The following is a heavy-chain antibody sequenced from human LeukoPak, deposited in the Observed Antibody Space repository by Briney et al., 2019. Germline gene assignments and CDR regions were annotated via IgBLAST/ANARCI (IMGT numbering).Heavy chain of an antibody. CDR1: GGSFGDYY. J-gene: IGHJ4*02. V-gene: IGHV4-34*01. CDR3: ARVPGGVFDY. D-gene: IGHD2-8*02. CDR2: LNHSGGT. Sequence: SETLSLTCAVYGGSFGDYYWSWIRQSPGKGLEWIGELNHSGGTNYNPSLKSRVTVSVDTSKSQFSLNLYSVTAADTAVYYCARVPGGVFDYWCQGVLLIVSS.